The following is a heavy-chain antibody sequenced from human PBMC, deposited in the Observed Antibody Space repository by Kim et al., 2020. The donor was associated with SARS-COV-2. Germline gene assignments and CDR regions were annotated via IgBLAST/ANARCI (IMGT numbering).Heavy chain of an antibody. Sequence: YADYVKGRFAISRDNSENSLYLDMHSLKAEDTAIYYCAKDPRTSGWYYLDSWGQGTLVTVSS. V-gene: IGHV3-43*01. J-gene: IGHJ4*02. CDR3: AKDPRTSGWYYLDS. D-gene: IGHD6-19*01.